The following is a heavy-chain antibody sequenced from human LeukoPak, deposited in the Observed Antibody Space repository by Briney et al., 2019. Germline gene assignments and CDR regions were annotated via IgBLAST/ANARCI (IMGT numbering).Heavy chain of an antibody. V-gene: IGHV3-66*01. CDR1: GLTVSSNY. J-gene: IGHJ1*01. CDR2: IHSDGNT. D-gene: IGHD5/OR15-5a*01. Sequence: HPGGSLRLSCAASGLTVSSNYMSWVRQAPGKGLEWVSVIHSDGNTYYADSVKGRFTISRDNSKNTLYLQMNSLRAEGTAMYYCARDWGEMSTSQHWGQGTLVTVSS. CDR3: ARDWGEMSTSQH.